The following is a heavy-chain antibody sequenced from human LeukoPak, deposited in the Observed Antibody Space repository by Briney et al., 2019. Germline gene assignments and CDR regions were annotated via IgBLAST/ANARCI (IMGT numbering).Heavy chain of an antibody. CDR3: ARARIAAAGPFDY. J-gene: IGHJ4*02. D-gene: IGHD6-13*01. CDR2: ISSSSSYT. V-gene: IGHV3-11*06. Sequence: GGSLRLSCAAPGFTFSDYYMSWIRQAPGKGLEWVSYISSSSSYTNYADSVKGRFTISRDNAKNSLYLQMNSLRAEDTAVYYCARARIAAAGPFDYWGQGTLVTVSS. CDR1: GFTFSDYY.